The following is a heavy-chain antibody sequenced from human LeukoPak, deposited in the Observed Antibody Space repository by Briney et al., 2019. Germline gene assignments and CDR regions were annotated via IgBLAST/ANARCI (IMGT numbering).Heavy chain of an antibody. CDR3: ARRYTASPGERFDY. CDR1: GGSISSYY. J-gene: IGHJ4*02. V-gene: IGHV4-59*08. CDR2: IYYSGST. D-gene: IGHD2-2*02. Sequence: SETLSLTCTVSGGSISSYYWSWIRQPPGKGLEWIGYIYYSGSTNYNPSLNSRVTISLDTSKNQFSLMLRSLTAADTAVYYCARRYTASPGERFDYWGPGTLVTVSS.